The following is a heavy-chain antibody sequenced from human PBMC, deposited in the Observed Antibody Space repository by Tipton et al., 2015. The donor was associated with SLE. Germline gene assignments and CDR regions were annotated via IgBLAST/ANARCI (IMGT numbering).Heavy chain of an antibody. V-gene: IGHV4-59*01. Sequence: TLSLTCTVSGGSISSYYWSWIRQTPGKGLEWIAYISYSGSTNYNPSLKSRVTISVDTSKNQFSLKLSSVTAADTAVYYCASLHSSGYHRIFDYWGQGTLVTVSS. CDR3: ASLHSSGYHRIFDY. J-gene: IGHJ4*02. D-gene: IGHD3-22*01. CDR2: ISYSGST. CDR1: GGSISSYY.